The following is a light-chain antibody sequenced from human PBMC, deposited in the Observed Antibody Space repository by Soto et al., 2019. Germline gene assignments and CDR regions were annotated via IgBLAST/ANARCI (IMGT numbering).Light chain of an antibody. CDR2: GTG. J-gene: IGLJ1*01. V-gene: IGLV1-40*01. CDR1: SSNIGAGYD. CDR3: QSYDSSLSGFV. Sequence: QSVLTQPPSVSGAPGQRVTISCTGSSSNIGAGYDVHWYQQLPGTAPKLLIYGTGNRPSGVPDRFSGSKSGTSASLAITGLQADDEADYYCQSYDSSLSGFVFGTGTKVTVL.